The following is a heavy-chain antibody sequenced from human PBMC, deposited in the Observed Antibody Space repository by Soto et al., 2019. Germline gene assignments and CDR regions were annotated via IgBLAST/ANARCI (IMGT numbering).Heavy chain of an antibody. CDR1: GGSISSGGYY. CDR3: ARGGGPRITIYGVVSLNFDY. CDR2: IYYSGST. V-gene: IGHV4-31*03. J-gene: IGHJ4*02. D-gene: IGHD3-3*01. Sequence: QVQLQESGPGLVKPSQTLSLTCTVSGGSISSGGYYWSWIRQHPGKGLEWIGYIYYSGSTYYNPSLKRRVTISVDTSKNQCSLKLSSVTAADTAVYYGARGGGPRITIYGVVSLNFDYGGQGTLVTVSS.